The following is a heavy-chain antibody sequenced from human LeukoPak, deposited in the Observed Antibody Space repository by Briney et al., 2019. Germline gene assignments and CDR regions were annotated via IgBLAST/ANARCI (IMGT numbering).Heavy chain of an antibody. CDR1: GYTFTSYG. CDR3: ARDRSSSWYVPLNYYYYGMDV. V-gene: IGHV1-18*01. J-gene: IGHJ6*02. CDR2: ISAYNGNT. Sequence: GASVKLSCKASGYTFTSYGISWVRQAPGQGLEWMGWISAYNGNTNYAQKLQGRVTMTTDTSTSTAYMELRSMRSDDTAVYYCARDRSSSWYVPLNYYYYGMDVWGQGTTVTVSS. D-gene: IGHD6-13*01.